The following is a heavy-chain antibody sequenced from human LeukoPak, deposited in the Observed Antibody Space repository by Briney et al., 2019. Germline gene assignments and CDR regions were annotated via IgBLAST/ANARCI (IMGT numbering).Heavy chain of an antibody. CDR1: GFAFSDFY. D-gene: IGHD3-10*01. CDR3: ARDALGSYEY. V-gene: IGHV3-11*01. Sequence: GGPLRLSCAASGFAFSDFYMFWIRQAPGKGLEWISYISNSGSTLYYADSVKGRFTISRDNDKNLLYLQMNSLRADDTAVYYCARDALGSYEYWGQGTLVTVSS. J-gene: IGHJ4*02. CDR2: ISNSGSTL.